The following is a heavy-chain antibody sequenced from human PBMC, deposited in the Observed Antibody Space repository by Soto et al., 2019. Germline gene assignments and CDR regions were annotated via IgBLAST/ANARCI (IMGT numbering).Heavy chain of an antibody. J-gene: IGHJ4*02. CDR2: ISGSGGST. Sequence: EVKMLESGGGLVQPGWSLRLSCAASGFTLSSYGMSWVRQAPGKGLEWVSAISGSGGSTYYADSVKGRFTISRDNSKNTLYLQMNSLRAEDTAVYYCAKGAYYHGSGSYFPFDYWGQGTLVTVSS. CDR3: AKGAYYHGSGSYFPFDY. CDR1: GFTLSSYG. V-gene: IGHV3-23*01. D-gene: IGHD3-10*01.